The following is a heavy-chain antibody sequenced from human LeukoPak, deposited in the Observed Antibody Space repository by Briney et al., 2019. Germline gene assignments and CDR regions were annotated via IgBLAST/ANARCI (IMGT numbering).Heavy chain of an antibody. CDR2: ISYDGSNK. J-gene: IGHJ4*02. D-gene: IGHD6-19*01. Sequence: PGGSLRLSCAASGFTFSSYAMHWVRQAPGKGLEWVAVISYDGSNKYYADSVKGRFTISRDNSKNTLYLQMNSLRAEDTAVYYCAKETSSGWYDYFDYWGQGTLVTVSS. CDR3: AKETSSGWYDYFDY. CDR1: GFTFSSYA. V-gene: IGHV3-30-3*01.